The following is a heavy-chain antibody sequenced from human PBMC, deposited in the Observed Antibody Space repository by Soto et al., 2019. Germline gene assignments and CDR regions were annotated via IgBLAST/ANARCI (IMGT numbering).Heavy chain of an antibody. Sequence: GGSLRLSCATSGFTFSIYAMSWVRQAPGKGLEWVSAISGTGGSTYYADSVKGRFIVSRDNSKNTLYLQVNSLRAEDTAVYYCAKATERGSVAYYYGMDVWGQGTTVTVSS. CDR1: GFTFSIYA. J-gene: IGHJ6*02. CDR3: AKATERGSVAYYYGMDV. CDR2: ISGTGGST. D-gene: IGHD1-1*01. V-gene: IGHV3-23*01.